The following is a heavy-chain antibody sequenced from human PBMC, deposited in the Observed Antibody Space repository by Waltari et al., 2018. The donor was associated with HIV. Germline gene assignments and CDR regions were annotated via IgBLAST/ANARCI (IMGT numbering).Heavy chain of an antibody. J-gene: IGHJ4*02. CDR1: GFTFDDYA. Sequence: EVQLVESGGGLVQPGRSLRLSCAASGFTFDDYAMHWVRQAPGKGLEWVSGISWNSGKADYAENVKGRVTICRDNAKSTLYLQMYSLRTEDTALYYCAKDITYDYPSSGSYLDFWGQGTLVTVSS. V-gene: IGHV3-9*01. D-gene: IGHD3-22*01. CDR2: ISWNSGKA. CDR3: AKDITYDYPSSGSYLDF.